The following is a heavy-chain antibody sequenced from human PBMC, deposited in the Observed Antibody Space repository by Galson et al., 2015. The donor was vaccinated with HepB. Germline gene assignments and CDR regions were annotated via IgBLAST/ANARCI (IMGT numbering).Heavy chain of an antibody. CDR1: GFTVSTSS. CDR2: ISFAGDKK. Sequence: SLRLSCAAFGFTVSTSSMHWIRQAPGKGLEWVALISFAGDKKHYTDSVKGRFIISRDNSKNTLYLEMNSLTTDDTAVYYCAREGGAKKPDYWGQGALVSVSS. V-gene: IGHV3-30-3*01. D-gene: IGHD3-16*01. CDR3: AREGGAKKPDY. J-gene: IGHJ4*02.